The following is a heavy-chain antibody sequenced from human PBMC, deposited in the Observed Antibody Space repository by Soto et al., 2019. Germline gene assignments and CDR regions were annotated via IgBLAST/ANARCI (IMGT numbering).Heavy chain of an antibody. J-gene: IGHJ4*02. V-gene: IGHV4-30-4*01. Sequence: QVQLQESGQGLVKPSQTLSLTCTVSGGSISSGAYYWSWIRQPPGKGLEWIGYIYYSGSTYYNPSLKSRVTISVDTSKNQFSLKLSSVTAADTAVYYCARDGDYYDSSGYYWRYFDYLGQGTLVTVSS. CDR1: GGSISSGAYY. CDR2: IYYSGST. CDR3: ARDGDYYDSSGYYWRYFDY. D-gene: IGHD3-22*01.